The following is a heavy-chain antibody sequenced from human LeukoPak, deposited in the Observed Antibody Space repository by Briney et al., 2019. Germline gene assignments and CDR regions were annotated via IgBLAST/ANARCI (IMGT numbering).Heavy chain of an antibody. J-gene: IGHJ3*02. CDR1: GGSISSSNSY. D-gene: IGHD3-22*01. Sequence: SSETLSLTCTVSGGSISSSNSYWGWIRQPPGKGLEWIGSISCSGSSHYNPSLRSRATISVDTSKNHFSLKLTSMIAADTAVYYCARDPGHYYYDGGGRQDAFDIWGQGTMVTVSS. CDR2: ISCSGSS. CDR3: ARDPGHYYYDGGGRQDAFDI. V-gene: IGHV4-39*07.